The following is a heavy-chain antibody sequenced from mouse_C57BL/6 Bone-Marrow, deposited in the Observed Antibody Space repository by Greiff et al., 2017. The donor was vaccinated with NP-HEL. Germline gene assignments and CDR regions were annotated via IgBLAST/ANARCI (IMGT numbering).Heavy chain of an antibody. V-gene: IGHV1-76*01. CDR2: IYPGSGNT. CDR1: GYTFTDYY. D-gene: IGHD1-1*01. J-gene: IGHJ2*01. CDR3: ASQNYYGSRGGGYFDY. Sequence: QVQLQQSGAELVRPGASVKLSCKASGYTFTDYYINWVKQRPGQGLEWIARIYPGSGNTYYNEKFKGKATLTAEKSSSTAYMQLSSLTSEDSAVYFCASQNYYGSRGGGYFDYWGQGTTLTVSS.